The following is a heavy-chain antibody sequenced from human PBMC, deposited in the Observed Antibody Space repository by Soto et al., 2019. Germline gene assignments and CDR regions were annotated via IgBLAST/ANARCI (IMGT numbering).Heavy chain of an antibody. J-gene: IGHJ4*02. CDR3: ATDLGEGDAYPNFDY. D-gene: IGHD3-16*01. CDR2: IDSRGYNT. Sequence: DVQLLESGGGLVQPGGSLTLSCVASGFTFSNFAMSWVRQAPGEGLEWISLIDSRGYNTYYADSVKGRFTLSRDNSHNQLFLQMNSLRAEETALFYCATDLGEGDAYPNFDYWGQGTLVTVSS. V-gene: IGHV3-23*01. CDR1: GFTFSNFA.